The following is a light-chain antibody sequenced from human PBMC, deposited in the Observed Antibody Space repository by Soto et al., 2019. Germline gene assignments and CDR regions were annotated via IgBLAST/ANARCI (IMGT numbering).Light chain of an antibody. Sequence: EIVMTQSPATLSVSPGERATLSCRASQSVGRNYLAWYQKKPGQAPRLLIYDASSRATGIPGRFSGSWSGTDLTLTISRLEPEYFAVYCWQQYASSPRTFGGGTKVEAK. CDR2: DAS. CDR1: QSVGRNY. V-gene: IGKV3-20*01. J-gene: IGKJ4*01. CDR3: QQYASSPRT.